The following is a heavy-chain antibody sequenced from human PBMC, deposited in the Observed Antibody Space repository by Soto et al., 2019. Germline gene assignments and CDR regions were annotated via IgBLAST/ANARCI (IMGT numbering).Heavy chain of an antibody. J-gene: IGHJ4*02. Sequence: EVQLVESGGGLVKPGGSLRLSCAASGFTFSDYSMNWVRQAPGKGLELVSSISSSSSYIYYADSVKGRFTVSSDNAKISLYLQMDSLRAEDTAIYYCARDQRSSTWGDFDSWGQGTLVAVSS. CDR1: GFTFSDYS. D-gene: IGHD6-13*01. CDR3: ARDQRSSTWGDFDS. CDR2: ISSSSSYI. V-gene: IGHV3-21*01.